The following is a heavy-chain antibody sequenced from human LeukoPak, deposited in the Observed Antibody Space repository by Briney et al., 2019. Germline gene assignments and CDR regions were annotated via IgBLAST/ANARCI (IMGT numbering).Heavy chain of an antibody. V-gene: IGHV3-30*03. CDR1: GFTFSSYG. CDR2: ISYDGSNK. Sequence: PGRSLRLSCAASGFTFSSYGMHWVRQAPGKGLEWVAVISYDGSNKYYADSVKGRFTISRDNSKNTLYLQMNSLRAEDTAVYYCAEGQLTPYWGQGTLVTVSS. D-gene: IGHD1-1*01. CDR3: AEGQLTPY. J-gene: IGHJ4*02.